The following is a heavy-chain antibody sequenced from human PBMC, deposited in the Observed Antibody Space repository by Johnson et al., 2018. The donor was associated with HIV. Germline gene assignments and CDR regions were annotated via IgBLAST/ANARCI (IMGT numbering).Heavy chain of an antibody. Sequence: VQVVESGGGLVKPGGSLRLSCAASGFTFSDYYMSWIRQAPGKGLEWVSYISSSGSTIYYADSVKGRFTISRDNAKNSLYLQMNSLRAEDTAVYYGARGGDGYNSRFREPFGAFDIWGQGTMVTVSS. V-gene: IGHV3-11*04. J-gene: IGHJ3*02. CDR1: GFTFSDYY. D-gene: IGHD5-24*01. CDR2: ISSSGSTI. CDR3: ARGGDGYNSRFREPFGAFDI.